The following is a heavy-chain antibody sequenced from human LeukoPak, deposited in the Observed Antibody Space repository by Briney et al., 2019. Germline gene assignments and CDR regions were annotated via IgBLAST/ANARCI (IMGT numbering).Heavy chain of an antibody. V-gene: IGHV3-74*01. Sequence: GGSLRLSCAVSGFTFRTYFMHWVRQAPGKGLVWVSRINSDGSTSSHADSVKGRFTISRDNAKNTLYLQMDSLRAEVTAVYFCARGVHYGSDYWGQGTLVTVSS. CDR3: ARGVHYGSDY. CDR1: GFTFRTYF. J-gene: IGHJ4*02. D-gene: IGHD4-17*01. CDR2: INSDGSTS.